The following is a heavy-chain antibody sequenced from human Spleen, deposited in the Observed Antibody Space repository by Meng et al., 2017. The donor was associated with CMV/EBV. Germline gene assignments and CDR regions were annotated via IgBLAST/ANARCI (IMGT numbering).Heavy chain of an antibody. V-gene: IGHV4-34*01. Sequence: GSLRLSCAVHGGSSRGYYWTWIRQPPGKGLEWIGEVIHGGTTNYNPSLKNRVTMSVDTSRNQVSLKLRAVTAADTAVYYCARGPEVIVVVPPTDWGQGTLVTVSS. CDR1: GGSSRGYY. CDR2: VIHGGTT. J-gene: IGHJ4*02. D-gene: IGHD2-2*01. CDR3: ARGPEVIVVVPPTD.